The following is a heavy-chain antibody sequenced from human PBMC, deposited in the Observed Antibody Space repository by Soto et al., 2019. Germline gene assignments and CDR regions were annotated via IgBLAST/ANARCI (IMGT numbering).Heavy chain of an antibody. CDR3: ARDRYSSGWYDLDY. J-gene: IGHJ4*02. CDR2: IWYDGSNK. D-gene: IGHD6-19*01. Sequence: QVQLVESGGGVVQPGRSLRLSCAASGFTFSSYGMHWVRQAPGKGLEWVAVIWYDGSNKYYADSVKSRFTISRDNSTNTLYLQMNSLRVEDTAVYYCARDRYSSGWYDLDYWGQGTLVTVSS. V-gene: IGHV3-33*01. CDR1: GFTFSSYG.